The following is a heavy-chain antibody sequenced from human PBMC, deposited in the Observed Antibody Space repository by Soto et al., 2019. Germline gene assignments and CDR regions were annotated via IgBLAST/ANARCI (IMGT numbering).Heavy chain of an antibody. Sequence: EEQLLESGGGLVKPGGSLRLSCAASGFTFSRYAMSWVRQIPGKGLECVSAIGGDGESIHYADSVKCRFTISRDNSKNTLYLQLNSLRVEDTAVYYCAKVGGFDPWGQGTLVTVSS. CDR3: AKVGGFDP. CDR2: IGGDGESI. V-gene: IGHV3-23*01. CDR1: GFTFSRYA. D-gene: IGHD4-17*01. J-gene: IGHJ5*02.